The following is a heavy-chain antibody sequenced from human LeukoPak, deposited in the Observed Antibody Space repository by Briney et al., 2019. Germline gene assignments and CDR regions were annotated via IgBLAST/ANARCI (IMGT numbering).Heavy chain of an antibody. Sequence: PGGSLRLSCAASGFTFSDYYMSWIRQAPGKGLEWVSAISGSGGSTYYADSVKGRSTISRDNSKNTLYLQMNSLRAEDTAVYYCAKVGPGTGFLEWLLSYYGMDVWGQGTTVTVSS. D-gene: IGHD3-3*01. CDR2: ISGSGGST. CDR3: AKVGPGTGFLEWLLSYYGMDV. CDR1: GFTFSDYY. V-gene: IGHV3-23*01. J-gene: IGHJ6*02.